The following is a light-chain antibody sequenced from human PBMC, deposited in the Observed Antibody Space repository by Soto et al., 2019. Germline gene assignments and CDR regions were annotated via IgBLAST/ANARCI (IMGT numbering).Light chain of an antibody. CDR2: LGS. CDR1: QSLLHSNGYNY. V-gene: IGKV2-28*01. Sequence: DLVMTQSPLSLPVTPGEPASISCRSSQSLLHSNGYNYLDWYLQNPGQSPQLLIYLGSNRSSGVPERFSGSGSGTDFTLKISRVEAEDVRVYYCMQALQTPWTFGQGTKVEIK. J-gene: IGKJ1*01. CDR3: MQALQTPWT.